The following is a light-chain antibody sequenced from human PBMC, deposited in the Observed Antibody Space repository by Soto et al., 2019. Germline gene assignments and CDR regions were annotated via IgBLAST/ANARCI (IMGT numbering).Light chain of an antibody. V-gene: IGLV2-14*01. CDR2: EVT. CDR1: SSDVGAYNY. CDR3: SSYTTSTSFIL. J-gene: IGLJ2*01. Sequence: QSALTQPASVSGSPGQSITISCTGTSSDVGAYNYVSWYQHHPGKVPKLLIYEVTNRPSGVSDRFSGSKSGNTASLTISGLQAEDEADYYCSSYTTSTSFILFGGGTKLTVL.